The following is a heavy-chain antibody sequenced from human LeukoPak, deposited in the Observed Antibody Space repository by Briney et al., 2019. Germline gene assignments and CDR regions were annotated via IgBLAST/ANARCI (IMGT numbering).Heavy chain of an antibody. Sequence: PGGSLRLSCAASGFTFSIYGMRWVRQAPGKGLEWVAFIQYDEKNRYYVDSVKGRFTISRDNSKNTLYLQTKSLRPEDTAVYYCAKDKDPYFGSGSYFYPPFDYWGQGTLVTVSS. CDR3: AKDKDPYFGSGSYFYPPFDY. CDR2: IQYDEKNR. D-gene: IGHD3-10*01. CDR1: GFTFSIYG. J-gene: IGHJ4*02. V-gene: IGHV3-30*02.